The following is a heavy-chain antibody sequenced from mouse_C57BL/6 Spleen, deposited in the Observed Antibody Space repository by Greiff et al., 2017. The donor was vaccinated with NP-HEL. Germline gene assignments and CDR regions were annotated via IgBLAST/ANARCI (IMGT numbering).Heavy chain of an antibody. V-gene: IGHV1-53*01. CDR1: GYTFTSYW. J-gene: IGHJ2*01. CDR3: ARCSTGTAYYFDY. Sequence: VQLQQPGTELVKPGASVKLSCKASGYTFTSYWMHWVKQRPGQGLEWIGNINPSNGGTNYNEKFKSKATLTVDKSSSTAYMRLSSLTSEDSAVYYCARCSTGTAYYFDYWGQGTTLTVSS. CDR2: INPSNGGT. D-gene: IGHD4-1*02.